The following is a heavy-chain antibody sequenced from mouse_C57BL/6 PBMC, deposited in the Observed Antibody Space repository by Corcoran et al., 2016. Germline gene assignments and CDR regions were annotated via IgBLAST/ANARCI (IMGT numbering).Heavy chain of an antibody. CDR2: IDPEDGET. J-gene: IGHJ2*01. CDR3: ANWDVDY. D-gene: IGHD4-1*01. Sequence: EVQLQQSGAELVKPGASVKLSCTASGFNIKDYYMHWVKQRTEQGLEWIGRIDPEDGETKYAPKFQGKATLTADTSSNTAYLHLSSLTSEDTAVYYCANWDVDYWGQGTTLTVSS. CDR1: GFNIKDYY. V-gene: IGHV14-2*01.